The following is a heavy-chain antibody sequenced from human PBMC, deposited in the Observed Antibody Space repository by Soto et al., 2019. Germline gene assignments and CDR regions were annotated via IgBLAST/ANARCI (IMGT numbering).Heavy chain of an antibody. CDR2: IYYSWST. CDR1: GGSISSSSYY. V-gene: IGHV4-39*01. CDR3: ARHSSTGWGFDY. J-gene: IGHJ4*02. Sequence: SDTLSLTCNGSGGSISSSSYYWVGIRQPPGKGLEWIGSIYYSWSTYYNPSLKSRVTISVDTSKNQFSLKLSSVTAADTAVYYCARHSSTGWGFDYWGQGTLVTVSS. D-gene: IGHD2-2*01.